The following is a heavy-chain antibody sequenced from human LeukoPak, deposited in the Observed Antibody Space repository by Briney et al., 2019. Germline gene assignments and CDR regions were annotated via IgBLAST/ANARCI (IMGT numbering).Heavy chain of an antibody. J-gene: IGHJ3*02. Sequence: SEILSLTCTVSGGSISSSSYYWGWIRQPPGKGLEWIGSIYYSGSTYYNPSLKSRVTISVDTSKNQFSLKLSSVTAADTAVYYCARDLLRWELPNDAFDIWGQGTMVTVSS. V-gene: IGHV4-39*07. D-gene: IGHD1-26*01. CDR3: ARDLLRWELPNDAFDI. CDR1: GGSISSSSYY. CDR2: IYYSGST.